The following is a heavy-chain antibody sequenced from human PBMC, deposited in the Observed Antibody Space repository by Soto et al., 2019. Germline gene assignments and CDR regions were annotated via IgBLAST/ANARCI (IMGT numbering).Heavy chain of an antibody. V-gene: IGHV4-38-2*01. CDR3: ARGKRGSSWYRGEEKYYYYGMDV. J-gene: IGHJ6*02. Sequence: PSETLSLTCAVSSFSISSGYYWGWVRQPPGKGLEWIGSIYHSGTTNYSPSLKCRVTISIETSKNQFSLKVRSVTAADTAVYYCARGKRGSSWYRGEEKYYYYGMDVWGQGTPVTVSS. D-gene: IGHD6-13*01. CDR1: SFSISSGYY. CDR2: IYHSGTT.